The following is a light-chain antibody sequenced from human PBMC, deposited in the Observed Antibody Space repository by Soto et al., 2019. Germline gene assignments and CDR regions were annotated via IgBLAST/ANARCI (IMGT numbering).Light chain of an antibody. Sequence: QSALTQPPSASGSPGQSVTISCTGTSSDVGGFNYVSWYQQHPGKAPKVMIYEANKRPSGVPDRFSGSKSGNTASLTVSGLQAEDEADYYCSSYAGSSNVFGTGTKLTVL. J-gene: IGLJ1*01. CDR2: EAN. V-gene: IGLV2-8*01. CDR1: SSDVGGFNY. CDR3: SSYAGSSNV.